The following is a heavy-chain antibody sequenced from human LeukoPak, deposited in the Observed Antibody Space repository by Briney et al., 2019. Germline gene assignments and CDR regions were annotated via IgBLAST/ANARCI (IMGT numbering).Heavy chain of an antibody. Sequence: ASVKVSCKASGYTFTSYGISWVRQAPGQGLEWMGWISAYNGNTNYAQKLQGRVTMTTDTSTSTAYMELRSLRSDDTAVYYCARGRRILGGPENAGDFFDYWGQGSLVTVSS. CDR3: ARGRRILGGPENAGDFFDY. CDR2: ISAYNGNT. CDR1: GYTFTSYG. V-gene: IGHV1-18*01. D-gene: IGHD3-16*01. J-gene: IGHJ4*01.